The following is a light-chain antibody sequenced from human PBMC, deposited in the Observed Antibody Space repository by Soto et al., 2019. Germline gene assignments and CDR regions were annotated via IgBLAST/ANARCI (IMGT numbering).Light chain of an antibody. CDR2: DAS. CDR1: QSISSW. CDR3: QQCYSYPYT. J-gene: IGKJ2*01. Sequence: DLQMTQSPSTLSASVGDRVTITCRASQSISSWLAWYQQKPGKAPKLLMYDASSLESGVPSRFSGSGSGTEFTLTLSSLQPDDFAAYYCQQCYSYPYTFGQGTKLEIK. V-gene: IGKV1-5*01.